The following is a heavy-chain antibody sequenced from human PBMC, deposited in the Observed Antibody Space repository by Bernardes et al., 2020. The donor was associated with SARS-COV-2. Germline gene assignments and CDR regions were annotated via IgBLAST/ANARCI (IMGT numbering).Heavy chain of an antibody. D-gene: IGHD3-10*01. Sequence: ASVKVSCKASGYTFTHYYIHWVRQAPGQGFEWMGWIHPSSGVTNYAQKFQGGVTMTRDTSISTAYMELSSLRADDTAVFYCARGPISSIDYWGQGSLVTVSS. J-gene: IGHJ4*02. CDR1: GYTFTHYY. CDR3: ARGPISSIDY. V-gene: IGHV1-2*02. CDR2: IHPSSGVT.